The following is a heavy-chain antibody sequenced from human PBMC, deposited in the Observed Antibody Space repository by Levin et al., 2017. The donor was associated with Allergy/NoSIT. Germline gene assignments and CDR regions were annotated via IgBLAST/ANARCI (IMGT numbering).Heavy chain of an antibody. CDR3: ARGGGITARPFEY. D-gene: IGHD3-10*01. CDR2: IVPILGTA. J-gene: IGHJ4*02. CDR1: GDTLNNYG. Sequence: KISCKAPGDTLNNYGISWVRQAPGQGLEWMGVIVPILGTATYGQSFQGRVTITTDESTSTVYMELSSLTSEDTAVYYCARGGGITARPFEYWSQGSLVTVSS. V-gene: IGHV1-69*05.